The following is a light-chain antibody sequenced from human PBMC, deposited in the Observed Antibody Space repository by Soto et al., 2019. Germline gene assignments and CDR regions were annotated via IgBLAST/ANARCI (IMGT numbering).Light chain of an antibody. CDR2: DVS. V-gene: IGLV2-11*01. Sequence: QSALTQPRSLSGSPGQSVTISCTGTSSDVGGYNYVSWYQQHPGKAPKLMIYDVSKRPSGVPDRFSGSKSGNTASLTISGLQDEDEAEYYCCTDAGSHVFGTGPPLTVL. CDR1: SSDVGGYNY. J-gene: IGLJ7*01. CDR3: CTDAGSHV.